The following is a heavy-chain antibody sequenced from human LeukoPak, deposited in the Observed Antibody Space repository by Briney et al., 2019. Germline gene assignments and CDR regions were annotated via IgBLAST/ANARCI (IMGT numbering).Heavy chain of an antibody. CDR2: INTNTGNP. CDR1: GYTFTSYA. D-gene: IGHD1-26*01. CDR3: ARDSKQVGINWGSFPFAY. J-gene: IGHJ4*02. V-gene: IGHV7-4-1*02. Sequence: GASVKVSCKASGYTFTSYAMNWVRQAPGQGLEWMGWINTNTGNPTYAQGFTGRFVFSLDTSVSTAYLQISSLKAQDTAVYYCARDSKQVGINWGSFPFAYWGQGTLVTVSS.